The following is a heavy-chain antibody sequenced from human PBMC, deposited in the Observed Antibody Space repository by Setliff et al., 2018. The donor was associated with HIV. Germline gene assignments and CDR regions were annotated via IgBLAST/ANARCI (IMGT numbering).Heavy chain of an antibody. J-gene: IGHJ6*03. D-gene: IGHD2-15*01. V-gene: IGHV4-34*01. CDR2: INHSGTT. CDR3: AGGNPDGWLHHYTDV. CDR1: GGSFSDYY. Sequence: SETLSLTCTVSGGSFSDYYWSWIRQPPGKGLEWIGEINHSGTTNSNPSLKSRVTISVDTSKNQFSLRLTSVTAADTAVYYCAGGNPDGWLHHYTDVWGKGTTVTVSS.